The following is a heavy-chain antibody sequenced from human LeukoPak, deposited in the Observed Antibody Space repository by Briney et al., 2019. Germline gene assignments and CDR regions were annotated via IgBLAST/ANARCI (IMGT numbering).Heavy chain of an antibody. CDR2: IWNDGSNK. CDR3: ARASGPFDY. CDR1: GFTFSTYG. J-gene: IGHJ4*02. Sequence: GGSLRPSCAGAGFTFSTYGMHWVRQAPGKGVGWVAVIWNDGSNKYYADSVKGRFTISRDNSKNTLYLQMNSLRAEDTAVYSCARASGPFDYWGQGTLVTVSS. V-gene: IGHV3-33*01. D-gene: IGHD3-10*01.